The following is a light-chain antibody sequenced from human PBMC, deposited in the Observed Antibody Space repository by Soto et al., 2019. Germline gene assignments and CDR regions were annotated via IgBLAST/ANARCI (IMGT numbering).Light chain of an antibody. CDR3: LLSYSGARV. J-gene: IGLJ3*02. Sequence: QAVVTQEPSLTVSPGGTVTLTCGSSSGPVTSGHYPYWFQRKPGQVPRTMIYDTDNRHSWTPARFSGSLLGGKAALTLSGAQPEDEAEYYCLLSYSGARVFGGGTKLTVL. CDR1: SGPVTSGHY. V-gene: IGLV7-46*01. CDR2: DTD.